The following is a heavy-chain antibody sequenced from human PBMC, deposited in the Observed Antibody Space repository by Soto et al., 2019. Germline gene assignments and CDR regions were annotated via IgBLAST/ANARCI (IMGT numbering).Heavy chain of an antibody. CDR1: GGPISSYY. CDR3: ARLIGWEAGNIDAFDI. J-gene: IGHJ3*02. Sequence: PSETLSLTWPVSGGPISSYYWSWIRQPPGKGLEWIGYIYYSGSTNYNPSLKSRVTISVDTSKNQFSLKLSSVTAADTAVYYCARLIGWEAGNIDAFDIWGQGTMVTVSS. CDR2: IYYSGST. D-gene: IGHD6-13*01. V-gene: IGHV4-59*08.